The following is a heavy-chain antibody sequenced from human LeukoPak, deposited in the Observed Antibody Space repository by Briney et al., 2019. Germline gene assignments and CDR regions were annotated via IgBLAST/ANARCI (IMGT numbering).Heavy chain of an antibody. CDR1: VGTFTSYA. D-gene: IGHD1-26*01. V-gene: IGHV1-69*13. J-gene: IGHJ5*02. CDR3: ARKLRLGGNWFDP. Sequence: ASVKVSCKTSVGTFTSYAITWVRQAPGQGLEWMGKIIPISGTTNYAQKFQGRVTFTADESTSTAYVELSSLRSEDTALYYCARKLRLGGNWFDPWGQGTLVTVSS. CDR2: IIPISGTT.